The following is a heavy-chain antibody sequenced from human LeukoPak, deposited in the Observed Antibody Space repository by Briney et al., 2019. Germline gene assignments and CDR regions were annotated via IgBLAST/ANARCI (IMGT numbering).Heavy chain of an antibody. Sequence: ASVKVSCKASGYTFTNYDINWVRQATGQGLEWMGWMNPNSGNTGYAQKFQGRVTMTRNTSTNTAYMELSSLRSEDTAVYYCARVYSGSYYYYYYMDVWGKGTTVTISS. D-gene: IGHD1-26*01. CDR3: ARVYSGSYYYYYYMDV. J-gene: IGHJ6*03. CDR1: GYTFTNYD. V-gene: IGHV1-8*01. CDR2: MNPNSGNT.